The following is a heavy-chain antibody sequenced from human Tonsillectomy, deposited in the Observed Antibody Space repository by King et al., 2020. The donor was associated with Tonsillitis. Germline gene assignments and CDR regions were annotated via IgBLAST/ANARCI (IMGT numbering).Heavy chain of an antibody. CDR1: GFTFSSYG. D-gene: IGHD3-16*01. CDR2: IWYNGSNK. J-gene: IGHJ6*03. CDR3: ARDGVSYYYMDV. V-gene: IGHV3-33*08. Sequence: VQLVESGGGVVQPGRSLRLSCAASGFTFSSYGMHWVRQAPGKGLGWVAVIWYNGSNKYYADSVKGRFTNSRDNSKNTLYLQMNSLRAEDTAVYYCARDGVSYYYMDVWGKGTTVTVSS.